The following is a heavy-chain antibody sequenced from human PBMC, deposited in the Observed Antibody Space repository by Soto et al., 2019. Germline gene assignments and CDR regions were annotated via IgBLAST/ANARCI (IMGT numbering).Heavy chain of an antibody. J-gene: IGHJ5*02. CDR3: AKRMGWNRGYSYGYES. Sequence: EVQLLESGGGLVQPGGSLRLSCAASGFTFSSYAMSWVRQAPGKGLEWVSAISGSGGSTYYADSVKGRFTISRDNSKNTLYLQRNSRRAEDTAVYYCAKRMGWNRGYSYGYESWGQGTLVTVSS. V-gene: IGHV3-23*01. D-gene: IGHD5-18*01. CDR2: ISGSGGST. CDR1: GFTFSSYA.